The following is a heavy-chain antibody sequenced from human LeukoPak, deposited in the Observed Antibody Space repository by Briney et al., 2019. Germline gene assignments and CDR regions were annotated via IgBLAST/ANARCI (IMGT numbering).Heavy chain of an antibody. Sequence: ASVTVSFTASGYTFTSYDINWVRQATGQGLEWMGWMNPNSGNTGYAQKFQGRVTMTRNTSISTAYMELSSLRSEDTAVYYCARGYSRLIDYWGQGTLVTVSS. D-gene: IGHD6-13*01. J-gene: IGHJ4*02. CDR3: ARGYSRLIDY. CDR1: GYTFTSYD. V-gene: IGHV1-8*01. CDR2: MNPNSGNT.